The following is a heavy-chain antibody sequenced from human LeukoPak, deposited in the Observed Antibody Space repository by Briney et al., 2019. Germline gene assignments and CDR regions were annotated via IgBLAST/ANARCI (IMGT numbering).Heavy chain of an antibody. J-gene: IGHJ6*03. CDR2: ISSSSSTI. CDR3: ARSQRFLEFRIWDYYYMDV. Sequence: GGSLRLSCAASGFTFSSYEMNWVRQAPGKGLEWVSYISSSSSTIYYADSVKGRFTISRDNAKNSLYLQMNSLRAEDTAVYYCARSQRFLEFRIWDYYYMDVWGKGTTVTVSS. CDR1: GFTFSSYE. V-gene: IGHV3-48*01. D-gene: IGHD3-3*01.